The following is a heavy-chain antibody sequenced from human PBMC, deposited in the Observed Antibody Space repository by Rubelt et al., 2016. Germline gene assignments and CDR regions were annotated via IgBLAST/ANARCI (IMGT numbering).Heavy chain of an antibody. J-gene: IGHJ6*04. V-gene: IGHV4-34*01. CDR2: INDSGTT. CDR3: VREPRDV. CDR1: GGSFSGYY. Sequence: QVQLNQWGAGLLKPSETLSLTCAVYGGSFSGYYRSWIRQPPGKGLEWIGEINDSGTTNYNPSLVSRVTTSVDTSKNQFSLRLRSVTAADTAVYYCVREPRDVWGKGITVTVSS.